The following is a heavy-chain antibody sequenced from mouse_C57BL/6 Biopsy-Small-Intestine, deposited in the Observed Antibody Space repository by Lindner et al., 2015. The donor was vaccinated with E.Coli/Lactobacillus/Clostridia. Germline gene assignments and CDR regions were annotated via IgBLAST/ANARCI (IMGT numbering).Heavy chain of an antibody. J-gene: IGHJ2*01. V-gene: IGHV1-82*01. D-gene: IGHD3-3*01. CDR3: ARGTRLDY. CDR1: GYAFSSSW. CDR2: IYPGDGDT. Sequence: VQLQESGPEAGEGLGVSVKISCKASGYAFSSSWMNWVKQRPGKGLEWIGRIYPGDGDTNYNGKFKGKATLTADKSSSTAYMQLSSLTSEDSAVYFCARGTRLDYWGQGTTLTVSS.